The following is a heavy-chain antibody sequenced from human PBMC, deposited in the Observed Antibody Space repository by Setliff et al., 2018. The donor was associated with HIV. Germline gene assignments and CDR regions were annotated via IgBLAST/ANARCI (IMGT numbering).Heavy chain of an antibody. J-gene: IGHJ4*02. D-gene: IGHD2-2*01. V-gene: IGHV4-39*01. CDR2: IFYSGST. Sequence: SETLSLTCTVSGGAISSSYYYWGWIRQPPGKGLEWIGSIFYSGSTYYNPSLKSRPTISVDTSKNQFSLKLNSVTAADTAVYYCARLAIPAATTGYWGQGTLVTVSS. CDR1: GGAISSSYYY. CDR3: ARLAIPAATTGY.